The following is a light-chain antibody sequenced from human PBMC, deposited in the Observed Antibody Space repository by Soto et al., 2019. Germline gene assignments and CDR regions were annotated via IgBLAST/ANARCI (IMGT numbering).Light chain of an antibody. Sequence: EVVWTQSQATLSFSPGERATLSCTARQRVTTYLAWYQQKPGQAPRLLIYDASTRATGIPARFSGSGSGTDFTLTISSLEPEDFAVYYCQQRSNWPPGVTFGPGTKVDIK. J-gene: IGKJ3*01. CDR1: QRVTTY. V-gene: IGKV3-11*01. CDR2: DAS. CDR3: QQRSNWPPGVT.